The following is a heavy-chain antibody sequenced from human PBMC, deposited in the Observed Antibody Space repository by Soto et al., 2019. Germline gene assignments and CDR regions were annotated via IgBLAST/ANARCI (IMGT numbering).Heavy chain of an antibody. CDR3: ARVGGSGWYMRYYGMDV. V-gene: IGHV3-74*01. D-gene: IGHD6-19*01. CDR2: INSDGSST. CDR1: GFTFSSYW. Sequence: EVQLVESGGGLVQPGGSLRLSCAASGFTFSSYWMHWVRQAPGKGLAWVSRINSDGSSTSYADSVKGRITISRDNAKNTLYLQMNSLRAEDTAVHYCARVGGSGWYMRYYGMDVWGQGTTVTVSS. J-gene: IGHJ6*02.